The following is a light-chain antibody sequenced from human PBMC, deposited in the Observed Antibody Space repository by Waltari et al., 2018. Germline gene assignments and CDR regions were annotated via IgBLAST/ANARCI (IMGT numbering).Light chain of an antibody. V-gene: IGLV2-14*03. Sequence: QSALTQPPSVSGSPGQSLSISCTGTSSVFGGYIYVYWYQHHPGKVPNLMIYDVDKRPSGVSNRFSGSKSGNTASLTISGLQAEDEADYYCSSYTISSTYVFGSGSKVTVL. CDR2: DVD. CDR1: SSVFGGYIY. J-gene: IGLJ1*01. CDR3: SSYTISSTYV.